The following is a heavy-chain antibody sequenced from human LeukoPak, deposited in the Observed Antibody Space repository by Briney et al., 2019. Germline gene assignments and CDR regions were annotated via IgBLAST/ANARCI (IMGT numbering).Heavy chain of an antibody. J-gene: IGHJ5*02. CDR3: ARALTRITRFWFDP. D-gene: IGHD3-10*02. V-gene: IGHV4-34*01. Sequence: SETLSLTCAVYGGPFSGYYWSWIRQPPGKGLEWIGSIYYSGSTYYNPSLKSRVTISVDTSKNQFSLKLSSVTAADTAVYYCARALTRITRFWFDPWGQGTLVTVSS. CDR1: GGPFSGYY. CDR2: IYYSGST.